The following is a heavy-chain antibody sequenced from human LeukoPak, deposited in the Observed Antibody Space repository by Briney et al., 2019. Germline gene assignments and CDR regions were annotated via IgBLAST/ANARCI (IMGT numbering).Heavy chain of an antibody. D-gene: IGHD1-1*01. CDR1: GHTLIALS. V-gene: IGHV1-24*01. CDR3: AASSPQNWKTHEY. Sequence: ASVKVSCKVSGHTLIALSMHWVRQAPGKGVEWLGGFEPEDGETIYAQQFQGRVTMTEDTSTDTAYMELSSLRSEDTAVYYCAASSPQNWKTHEYWGQGALVTVPS. CDR2: FEPEDGET. J-gene: IGHJ4*02.